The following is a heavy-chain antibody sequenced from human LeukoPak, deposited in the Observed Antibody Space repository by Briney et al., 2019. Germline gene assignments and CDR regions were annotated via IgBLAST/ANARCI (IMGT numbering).Heavy chain of an antibody. Sequence: GGSLRLSCTASGFTLGDYAMSWVRQAPGKGLEWVGFIRIKAYGGTTEYAASVRGRFTISRDHSKSIPYLQMNSLKTEDTAVYYCTRSDCSSTSCYGVDYWGQGTLVSVSS. J-gene: IGHJ4*02. CDR2: IRIKAYGGTT. CDR3: TRSDCSSTSCYGVDY. V-gene: IGHV3-49*04. CDR1: GFTLGDYA. D-gene: IGHD2-2*01.